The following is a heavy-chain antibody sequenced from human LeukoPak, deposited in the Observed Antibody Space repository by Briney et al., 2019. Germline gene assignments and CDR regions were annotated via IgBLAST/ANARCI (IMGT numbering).Heavy chain of an antibody. J-gene: IGHJ4*02. CDR1: GFTFSDYY. CDR2: ISSSGSTI. V-gene: IGHV3-11*01. D-gene: IGHD3-10*01. Sequence: SGGSLRLSCAASGFTFSDYYMSWIRQAPGKGLEWVSYISSSGSTIYYADSVKGRFTISRDNAKNSLYLQMNSLRAEDTAVYYCAKDRYYYGSGSYIDYWGQGTLVTVSS. CDR3: AKDRYYYGSGSYIDY.